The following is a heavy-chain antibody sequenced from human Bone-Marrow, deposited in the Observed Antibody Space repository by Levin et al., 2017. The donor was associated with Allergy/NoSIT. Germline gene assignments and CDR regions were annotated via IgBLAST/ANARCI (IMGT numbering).Heavy chain of an antibody. J-gene: IGHJ2*01. V-gene: IGHV3-7*01. CDR3: APAARPLSTDWYFDL. D-gene: IGHD6-6*01. CDR1: GLTFNSYW. CDR2: IKEDGSEK. Sequence: GGSLRLSCAASGLTFNSYWMSWVRQAPGKGLEWVANIKEDGSEKKYVDSVQGRFTISRDNAKNSLYLQMNSLRAEDTAVYYCAPAARPLSTDWYFDLWGRGTLVTVSS.